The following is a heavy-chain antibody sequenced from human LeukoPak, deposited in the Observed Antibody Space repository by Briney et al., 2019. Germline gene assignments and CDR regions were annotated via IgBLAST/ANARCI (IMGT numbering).Heavy chain of an antibody. J-gene: IGHJ4*02. CDR1: GGSISSYY. V-gene: IGHV4-59*08. CDR2: IYYSGST. Sequence: SETLSLTCTVSGGSISSYYWSWIRQPPGKGLEWIGYIYYSGSTNYNPSLKSRVTISVDTSKNQFSLKLSSVTAADTAMYYCASVGYYDSSGYYHYYFDYWGQGTLVTVSS. CDR3: ASVGYYDSSGYYHYYFDY. D-gene: IGHD3-22*01.